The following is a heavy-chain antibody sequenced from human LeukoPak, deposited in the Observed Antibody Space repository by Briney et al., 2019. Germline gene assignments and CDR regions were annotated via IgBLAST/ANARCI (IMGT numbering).Heavy chain of an antibody. J-gene: IGHJ4*02. CDR3: ARGRNVGGSGWKIDY. V-gene: IGHV1-2*02. CDR2: INPNSGGT. D-gene: IGHD6-19*01. Sequence: ASVKVSCKASGYTFTGYYMHWVRQAPGQGLEWMGWINPNSGGTNYAQKFQGRVTLTRDTSISTAYMELSRLKSDDTAVYYCARGRNVGGSGWKIDYWGQGTLVTVSS. CDR1: GYTFTGYY.